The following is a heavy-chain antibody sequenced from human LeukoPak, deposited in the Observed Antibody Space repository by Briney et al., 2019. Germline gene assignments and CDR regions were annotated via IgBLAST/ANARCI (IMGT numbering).Heavy chain of an antibody. J-gene: IGHJ4*02. CDR1: IFTLRNYH. V-gene: IGHV3-30*04. Sequence: GGTLRLSRASPIFTLRNYHIHWVPHAPGKGRECVAIISYKRSNKYNADSVKGQFTISRDNSQNTLYLQMNSLRPDDTAVYYCARGRSGSHHFDSWGQGTLVTVPS. CDR2: ISYKRSNK. CDR3: ARGRSGSHHFDS. D-gene: IGHD3-10*01.